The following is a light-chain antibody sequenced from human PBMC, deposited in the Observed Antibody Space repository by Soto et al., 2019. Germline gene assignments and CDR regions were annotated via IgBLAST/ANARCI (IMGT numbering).Light chain of an antibody. Sequence: DIVLTQSPATLSLSPGDRATLTCRASQSFXSYLAWYQQKPGQAPRLLXYDASNMATGIPARFSGSGSGTDFTLTISSLEPEDFAAYYCRQRSNWTRTFGQGTKVDIK. CDR1: QSFXSY. J-gene: IGKJ1*01. CDR3: RQRSNWTRT. V-gene: IGKV3-11*01. CDR2: DAS.